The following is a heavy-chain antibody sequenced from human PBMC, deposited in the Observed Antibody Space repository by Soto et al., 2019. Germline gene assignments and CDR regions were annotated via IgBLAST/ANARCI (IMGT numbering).Heavy chain of an antibody. V-gene: IGHV1-46*03. J-gene: IGHJ3*02. CDR2: INPSGGST. Sequence: GESLKISCKASGYPFTSYYMHWVRQAPGQGLEWMGIINPSGGSTSYAQKFQGRVTMTRDTSTSTVYMELSSLRSEDTAVYYCARAGYYYDSSGPFPPFDIWGQGTMVTVSS. CDR3: ARAGYYYDSSGPFPPFDI. CDR1: GYPFTSYY. D-gene: IGHD3-22*01.